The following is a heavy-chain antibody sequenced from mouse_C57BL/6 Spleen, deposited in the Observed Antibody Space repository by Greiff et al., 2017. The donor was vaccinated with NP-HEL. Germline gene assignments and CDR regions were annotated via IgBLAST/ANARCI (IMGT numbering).Heavy chain of an antibody. CDR3: ARRGTVVAPWYFDV. J-gene: IGHJ1*03. Sequence: QVQLQQPGAELVRPGSSVKLSCKASGYTFTSYWMDWVKQRSGQGLEWIGNIYPSDSETHYNQKFKDKATLTVDKSSSTAYMQLSSLTSEDSAVYYCARRGTVVAPWYFDVWGTGTTVTVSS. CDR1: GYTFTSYW. D-gene: IGHD1-1*01. V-gene: IGHV1-61*01. CDR2: IYPSDSET.